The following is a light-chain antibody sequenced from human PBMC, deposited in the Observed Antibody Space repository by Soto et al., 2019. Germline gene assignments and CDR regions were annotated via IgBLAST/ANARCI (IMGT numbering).Light chain of an antibody. CDR1: SSDIGAYNY. Sequence: QSALTQPASVSGSPGQSITISCTGTSSDIGAYNYVSWYQQHPGKAPKLLIYDVNYRPSGVSNRLSGSKSGNTASLTISGLQAEDDADYYCSSYAISSAYVFGTGTKLTVL. CDR2: DVN. CDR3: SSYAISSAYV. V-gene: IGLV2-14*01. J-gene: IGLJ1*01.